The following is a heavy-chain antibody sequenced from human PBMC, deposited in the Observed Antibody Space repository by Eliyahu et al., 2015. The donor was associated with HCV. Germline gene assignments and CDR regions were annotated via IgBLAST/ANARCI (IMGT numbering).Heavy chain of an antibody. J-gene: IGHJ4*02. V-gene: IGHV3-11*01. CDR1: XFTFSDYY. CDR3: ATHWKKYYFDY. Sequence: QVQLVESGGGLVKPGXSLRLSCAAXXFTFSDYYMSWIRQXPGKGLEWVSYISSSGSTIYYADSVKGRFTISRDNAKNSLYLQMNSLRAEDTAVYYCATHWKKYYFDYWGQGTLVTVSS. D-gene: IGHD1-1*01. CDR2: ISSSGSTI.